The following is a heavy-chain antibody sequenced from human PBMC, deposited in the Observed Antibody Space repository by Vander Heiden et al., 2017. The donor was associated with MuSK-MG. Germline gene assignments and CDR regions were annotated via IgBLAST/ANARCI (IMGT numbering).Heavy chain of an antibody. D-gene: IGHD3-3*01. CDR1: GFPFSSYA. J-gene: IGHJ6*03. CDR2: ISYDGSNK. Sequence: QVQLVESGGGVVQPGRSLRLFCAASGFPFSSYAMHWVRQAPGKGLEWVAVISYDGSNKYYADSVKGRFTISRDNSKNTLYLQMNSLRAEDTAAYYCARGHDFWSVYLAPSYMDVWGKGTTVTVSS. CDR3: ARGHDFWSVYLAPSYMDV. V-gene: IGHV3-30-3*01.